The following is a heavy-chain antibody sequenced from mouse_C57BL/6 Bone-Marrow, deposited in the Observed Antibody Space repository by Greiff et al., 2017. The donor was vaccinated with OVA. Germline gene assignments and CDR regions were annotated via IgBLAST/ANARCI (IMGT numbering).Heavy chain of an antibody. CDR3: ARESYGSSWYFDV. J-gene: IGHJ1*03. CDR2: IWGVGST. V-gene: IGHV2-6*01. Sequence: VKLQESGPGLVAPSQSLSITCTVSGFSLTSYGVDWVRQSPGKGLEWLGVIWGVGSTNYNSALKSRLSISKDNSKSQVFLKMNSLQTDDTAMYYCARESYGSSWYFDVWGTGTTVTVSS. D-gene: IGHD1-1*01. CDR1: GFSLTSYG.